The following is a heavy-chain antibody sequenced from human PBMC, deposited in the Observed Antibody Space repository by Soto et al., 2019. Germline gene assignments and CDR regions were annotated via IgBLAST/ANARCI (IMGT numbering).Heavy chain of an antibody. CDR1: GGTFSSYT. J-gene: IGHJ6*03. V-gene: IGHV1-8*02. CDR3: ARGRRYSYYDYYMDV. D-gene: IGHD1-1*01. CDR2: MNPSSGNT. Sequence: ASVKVSCKASGGTFSSYTISWVRQATGQGLEWMGWMNPSSGNTGYAQKFQGRITMTTNTSTSTSYMDLSSLTSEDTAVYYCARGRRYSYYDYYMDVWGKGTTVTVSS.